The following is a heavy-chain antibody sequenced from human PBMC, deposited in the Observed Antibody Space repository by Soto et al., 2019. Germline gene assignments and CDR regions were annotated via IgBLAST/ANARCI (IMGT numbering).Heavy chain of an antibody. J-gene: IGHJ5*02. CDR2: INSDGSST. Sequence: PGGSLRLSCAASGFTFSSYWMHWVRQAPGKGLVWVSRINSDGSSTSYADSVKGRFTISRDNAKNTLYLQMNSLRAEDTAVYYCARVQELGSWFDPWGQGTLVTVSS. V-gene: IGHV3-74*01. CDR1: GFTFSSYW. CDR3: ARVQELGSWFDP. D-gene: IGHD4-4*01.